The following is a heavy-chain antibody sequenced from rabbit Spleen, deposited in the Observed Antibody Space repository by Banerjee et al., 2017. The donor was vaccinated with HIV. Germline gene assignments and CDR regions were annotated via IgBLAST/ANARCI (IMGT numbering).Heavy chain of an antibody. V-gene: IGHV1S45*01. J-gene: IGHJ6*01. CDR3: ARDTGSSFSSYGMDL. CDR2: INAATGKP. D-gene: IGHD8-1*01. Sequence: QEQLVESGGGRVQPTGSLTLTCKASGFSFGDRDVMCWVRQAPGKGLEWIACINAATGKPVYATWAKGRFTISRTSSTTVTLRMTSLTAADTATYFCARDTGSSFSSYGMDLWGPGTLVTVS. CDR1: GFSFGDRDV.